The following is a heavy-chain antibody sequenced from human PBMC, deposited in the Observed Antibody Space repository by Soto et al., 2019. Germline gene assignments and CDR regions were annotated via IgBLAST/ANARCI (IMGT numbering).Heavy chain of an antibody. D-gene: IGHD3-22*01. J-gene: IGHJ5*02. CDR2: INHSGST. V-gene: IGHV4-34*01. Sequence: SETLSLTCAVYGGSFSGYYWSWIRQPPGKGLEWIGEINHSGSTNYNPSLKSRVTISVDTAKNQFSLKLSSVTAADTAVYYCARRGSRPYYYDIRPGVWFAPGGQGPLVTVSS. CDR3: ARRGSRPYYYDIRPGVWFAP. CDR1: GGSFSGYY.